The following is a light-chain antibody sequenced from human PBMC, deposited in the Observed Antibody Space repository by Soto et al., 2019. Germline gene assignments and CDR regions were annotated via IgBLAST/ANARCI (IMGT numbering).Light chain of an antibody. CDR1: RSVSTN. Sequence: EIVMTQSPATLSVSPGERATLSCRASRSVSTNLAWYQQRPGQVPRLLIYGASTRATGIPARFSGSGSGTDFTLTISSLQSEDFATYYCVQYNSYPYSFGQGTKLEIK. CDR2: GAS. J-gene: IGKJ2*03. CDR3: VQYNSYPYS. V-gene: IGKV3-15*01.